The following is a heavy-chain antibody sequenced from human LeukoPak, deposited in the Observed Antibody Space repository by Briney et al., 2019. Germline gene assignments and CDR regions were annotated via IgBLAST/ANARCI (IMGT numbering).Heavy chain of an antibody. Sequence: PSETLSLTCSVSGGSISSYYWSWIRQPPGKGLECIGYIYYSGSTNYNPSLKSRATISVDTSKNHFSLNLSSVTAADTAVYYRARRARAYCSGGSCYDDWYFDLWGRGTLVTVSS. CDR2: IYYSGST. D-gene: IGHD2-15*01. CDR1: GGSISSYY. J-gene: IGHJ2*01. V-gene: IGHV4-59*08. CDR3: ARRARAYCSGGSCYDDWYFDL.